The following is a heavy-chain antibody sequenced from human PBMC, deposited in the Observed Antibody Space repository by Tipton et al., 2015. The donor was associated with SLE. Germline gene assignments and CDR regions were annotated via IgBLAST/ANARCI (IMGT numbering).Heavy chain of an antibody. CDR1: GYTFIAYY. CDR2: INPNSGGP. CDR3: ARDIGSTTIYGVDV. V-gene: IGHV1-2*06. Sequence: QSGAEVKKPGASVKVSCKASGYTFIAYYMHWVRQAPGQGLEWMGRINPNSGGPIYAQKFQGRVTMTRDTSINTAYMELSSLRSDDTATYYCARDIGSTTIYGVDVWSQGATVTVSS. D-gene: IGHD1-1*01. J-gene: IGHJ6*02.